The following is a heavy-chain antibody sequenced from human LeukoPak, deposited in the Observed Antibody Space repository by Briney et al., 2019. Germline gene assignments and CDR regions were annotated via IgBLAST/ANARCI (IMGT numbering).Heavy chain of an antibody. D-gene: IGHD3-22*01. CDR2: FDPEDGET. V-gene: IGHV1-24*01. CDR1: GYTLTELS. Sequence: ASVKVSCKVSGYTLTELSMHWARQAPGKGLEWMGGFDPEDGETIYAQKFQGRVTMTEDTSTDTAYMELSSLRSEDTAVYYCATDRDYYDSSGYSPFDPWGQGTLVTVSS. J-gene: IGHJ5*02. CDR3: ATDRDYYDSSGYSPFDP.